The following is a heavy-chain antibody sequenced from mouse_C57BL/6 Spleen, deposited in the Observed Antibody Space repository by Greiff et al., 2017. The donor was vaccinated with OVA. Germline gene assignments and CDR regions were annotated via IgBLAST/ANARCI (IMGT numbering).Heavy chain of an antibody. V-gene: IGHV1-55*01. J-gene: IGHJ4*01. CDR2: IYPGSGST. CDR1: GYTFTSYW. D-gene: IGHD1-1*01. CDR3: ARMDGEDYDGSGPSARDD. Sequence: VQLQQPGAELVKPGASVKMSCKASGYTFTSYWITWVKQRPGQGLEWIGDIYPGSGSTNYNEKFKSKATLTVDTSSSTAYMQLSRLTAEDAAVYYCARMDGEDYDGSGPSARDDWGEGTSVTVA.